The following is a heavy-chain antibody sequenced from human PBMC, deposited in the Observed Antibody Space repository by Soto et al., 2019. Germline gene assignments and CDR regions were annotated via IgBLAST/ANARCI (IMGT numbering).Heavy chain of an antibody. CDR1: GYTFTSYD. J-gene: IGHJ4*02. CDR3: ARGPGGTGSHFDY. V-gene: IGHV1-8*01. D-gene: IGHD3-16*01. Sequence: QVQLVQSGAEVKRPGASVKVSCKASGYTFTSYDINWVRQATGQGLEWMGWMNPNSGDTGYVQKFQGRVTMTRDTSISTAYMELSGLRSEDTAVFYCARGPGGTGSHFDYWGQGTLVTVSS. CDR2: MNPNSGDT.